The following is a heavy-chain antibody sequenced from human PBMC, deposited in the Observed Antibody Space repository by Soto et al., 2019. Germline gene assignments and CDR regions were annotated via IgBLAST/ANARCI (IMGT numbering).Heavy chain of an antibody. Sequence: GGSLRLSCAASGFTVSSNYMSWVRQAPGKGLEWVSVIYSGGSTFYADSVKGRFTIFRDTSNNMLYLQMNSLRAEDTAVYYCAREYGSGNYYLGYWGQGTQVTVSS. CDR1: GFTVSSNY. CDR2: IYSGGST. V-gene: IGHV3-66*01. D-gene: IGHD3-10*01. CDR3: AREYGSGNYYLGY. J-gene: IGHJ4*02.